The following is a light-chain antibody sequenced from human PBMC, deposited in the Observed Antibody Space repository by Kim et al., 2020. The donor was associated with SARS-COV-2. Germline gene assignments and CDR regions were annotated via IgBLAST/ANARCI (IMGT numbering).Light chain of an antibody. V-gene: IGLV1-51*01. CDR1: SSSIGNNY. CDR2: DNY. Sequence: QSVLTQPPSVSAAPGQKVTISCSGSSSSIGNNYASWYQQVPGTAPKLLIYDNYKRPSGIPDRFSGSKSGTSATLGITGLQTVDEADYYCATWDSSLSAWVFGGGTKLTVL. CDR3: ATWDSSLSAWV. J-gene: IGLJ3*02.